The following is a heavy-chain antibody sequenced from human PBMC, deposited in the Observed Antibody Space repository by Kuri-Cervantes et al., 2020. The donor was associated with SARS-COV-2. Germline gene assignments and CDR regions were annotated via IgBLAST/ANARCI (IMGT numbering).Heavy chain of an antibody. CDR3: ARDPYSSSWYRYYYGMDV. CDR2: ISYDGSNK. Sequence: GESLKISCAASGFTFSSYAMHWVRQAPGKGLEWVAVISYDGSNKYYADSVKGRFTISRDNAKNSLYLQMNSLRAEDTAVYYCARDPYSSSWYRYYYGMDVWGQGTTVTVSS. J-gene: IGHJ6*02. D-gene: IGHD6-13*01. V-gene: IGHV3-30-3*01. CDR1: GFTFSSYA.